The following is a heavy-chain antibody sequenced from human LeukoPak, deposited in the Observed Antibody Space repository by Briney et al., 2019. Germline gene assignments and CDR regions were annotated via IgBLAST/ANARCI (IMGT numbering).Heavy chain of an antibody. D-gene: IGHD5-18*01. CDR3: AKGASVDTAMVR. J-gene: IGHJ4*02. CDR2: IGGSGGST. CDR1: EFTFSSYS. Sequence: GGSLRLSCAASEFTFSSYSMNWVRQAPGKGLEWVSGIGGSGGSTYYADSVKGRFTISRDNSKNTLYLQMNSLRVEDTAVYYCAKGASVDTAMVRWGQGTLVTVSS. V-gene: IGHV3-23*01.